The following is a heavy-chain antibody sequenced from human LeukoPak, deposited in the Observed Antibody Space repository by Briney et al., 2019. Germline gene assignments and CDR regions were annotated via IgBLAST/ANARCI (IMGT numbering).Heavy chain of an antibody. Sequence: PGGSLRLSCAASGFTFSSYAMSWVRQAPGKGLEWVSAISGSGGSTYYADSVKGRFTISRDNSKNTLYLQVNSLRAEDTAVYYCAKYFDWLLGAFDIWGQGTMVTVSS. CDR3: AKYFDWLLGAFDI. J-gene: IGHJ3*02. CDR2: ISGSGGST. D-gene: IGHD3-9*01. CDR1: GFTFSSYA. V-gene: IGHV3-23*01.